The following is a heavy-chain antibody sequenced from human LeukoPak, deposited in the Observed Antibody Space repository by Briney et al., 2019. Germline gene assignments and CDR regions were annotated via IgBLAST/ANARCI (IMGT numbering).Heavy chain of an antibody. Sequence: GGSLRLSCAASGFMFSDNYFSWIRQAPGKGLEWVSYIHKNGNTVHYADSVKGRFTISRDNAKNSLYLQMNSLRAEDTALYYCARSKLGAADAFDIWGQGTMVTVSS. CDR3: ARSKLGAADAFDI. V-gene: IGHV3-11*01. CDR1: GFMFSDNY. D-gene: IGHD1-26*01. J-gene: IGHJ3*02. CDR2: IHKNGNTV.